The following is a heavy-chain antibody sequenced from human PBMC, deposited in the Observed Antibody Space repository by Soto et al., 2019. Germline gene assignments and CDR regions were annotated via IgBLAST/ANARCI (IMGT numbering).Heavy chain of an antibody. J-gene: IGHJ4*02. V-gene: IGHV3-33*01. D-gene: IGHD6-19*01. CDR2: IWYDGSKK. Sequence: QVQLVESGGGVVQPGRSLRLSCAASGFSFSNFGMHWVRLAPGKGLEWVAVIWYDGSKKYYGDSVKGRFTISRDNSKNTLYLQMDSLRAEDAAVYYCARERDGGWSLDYWGQGTLVTVSS. CDR3: ARERDGGWSLDY. CDR1: GFSFSNFG.